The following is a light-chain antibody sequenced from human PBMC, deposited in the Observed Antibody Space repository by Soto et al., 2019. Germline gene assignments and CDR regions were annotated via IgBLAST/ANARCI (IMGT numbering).Light chain of an antibody. Sequence: SSELRQPPSVSVSPGQTARITCSGDALPKQYSYWYQQKPGQAPVLVIYKDSERPSGIPERFSGSSSGTTVTLTISGVQAEDEADYHCQSADSGGTVVFGGGTKLTVL. CDR1: ALPKQY. V-gene: IGLV3-25*03. CDR3: QSADSGGTVV. CDR2: KDS. J-gene: IGLJ2*01.